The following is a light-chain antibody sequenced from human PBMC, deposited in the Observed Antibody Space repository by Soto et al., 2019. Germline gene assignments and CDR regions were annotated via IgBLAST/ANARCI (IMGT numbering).Light chain of an antibody. CDR2: DVT. J-gene: IGLJ2*01. V-gene: IGLV2-14*01. Sequence: QSALTQPASVSGSPGQWVTISCTGTSSDVGGYNYFSCYQQHPGKAPKLMIYDVTNRPSGVSNRFSGSKSSNTAPPTIAGLQAEDEADYYCSSYTTRSTVIFGGGTKLTVL. CDR3: SSYTTRSTVI. CDR1: SSDVGGYNY.